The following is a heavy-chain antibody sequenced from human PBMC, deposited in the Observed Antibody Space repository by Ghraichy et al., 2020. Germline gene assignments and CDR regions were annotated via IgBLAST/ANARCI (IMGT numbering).Heavy chain of an antibody. CDR2: INPNSGGT. J-gene: IGHJ3*02. D-gene: IGHD3-16*01. CDR3: ARAKTRSLGGARDAFDI. V-gene: IGHV1-2*02. CDR1: GYTFTGYY. Sequence: ASVKVSCKASGYTFTGYYMHWVRQAPGQGLEWMGWINPNSGGTNHAQKFQGRVTMTRDTSISSAYMELSRLKSDDTAVYYCARAKTRSLGGARDAFDIWGQGTMVTVSS.